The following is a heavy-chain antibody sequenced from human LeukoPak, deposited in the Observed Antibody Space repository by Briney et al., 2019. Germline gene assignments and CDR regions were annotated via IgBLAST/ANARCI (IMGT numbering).Heavy chain of an antibody. D-gene: IGHD3-10*01. CDR2: IYISGSGST. CDR3: ARARRWFGELLGANWFDP. Sequence: SETLSLTCTVSGGSISSYYWSWIRQPAGKGLEWIGRIYISGSGSTNYNPSLKSRVTMSVDTSKTQFSLKLSSVTAADTAVYYCARARRWFGELLGANWFDPWGQGTLVTVSS. J-gene: IGHJ5*02. V-gene: IGHV4-4*07. CDR1: GGSISSYY.